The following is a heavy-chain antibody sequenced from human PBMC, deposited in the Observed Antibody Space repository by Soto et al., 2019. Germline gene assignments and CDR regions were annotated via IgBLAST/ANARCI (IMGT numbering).Heavy chain of an antibody. CDR1: GGSMTTYF. CDR3: ARSSGMATTFDR. CDR2: ISFRGDT. D-gene: IGHD3-10*01. V-gene: IGHV4-59*01. J-gene: IGHJ4*02. Sequence: QVQLQESGPALVKPSETLSLSCTVSGGSMTTYFWSWVRQPPGKRLEWIGYISFRGDTKYNPALQSRVTISLDMSKKQFSLNLTSVTSADTAIYYCARSSGMATTFDRWGQGTLVTVSS.